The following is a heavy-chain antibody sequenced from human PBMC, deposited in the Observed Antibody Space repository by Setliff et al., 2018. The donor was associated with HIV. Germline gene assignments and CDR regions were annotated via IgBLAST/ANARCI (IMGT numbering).Heavy chain of an antibody. J-gene: IGHJ4*02. CDR3: GGTSGFFEYFDY. CDR2: IYSSGST. D-gene: IGHD3-22*01. Sequence: SETLSLTCTVSGDSISSYYWSWIRQPPGRGLEWIGYIYSSGSTNYNPSLKSRVTISVDTSKNQFSLKLSSVTAADTAVYYCGGTSGFFEYFDYWDRGTQVTVSS. V-gene: IGHV4-4*08. CDR1: GDSISSYY.